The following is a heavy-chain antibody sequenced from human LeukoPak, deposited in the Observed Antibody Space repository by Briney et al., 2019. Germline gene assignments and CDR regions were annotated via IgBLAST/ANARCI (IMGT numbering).Heavy chain of an antibody. V-gene: IGHV1-2*02. CDR1: GYTFIGYY. CDR3: ARDPTYCGGDCYSTGIDY. CDR2: INPNSGGT. D-gene: IGHD2-21*02. Sequence: ASVKVSCKASGYTFIGYYMHWVRQAPGKGLEWMGWINPNSGGTNFAQKFQGRVTMTRNTSISTDYMELSSLRSEDTAVYYCARDPTYCGGDCYSTGIDYWGQGTLVTVSS. J-gene: IGHJ4*02.